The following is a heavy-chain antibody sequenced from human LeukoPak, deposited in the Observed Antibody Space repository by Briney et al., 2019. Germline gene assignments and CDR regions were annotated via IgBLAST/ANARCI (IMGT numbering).Heavy chain of an antibody. CDR2: FDPGNGEI. CDR3: AAGGLYDLLPY. D-gene: IGHD3-3*01. V-gene: IGHV1-24*01. J-gene: IGHJ4*02. CDR1: GHTLTDLT. Sequence: GASVKVSCKVSGHTLTDLTMHWVRQATGKGLEWMGGFDPGNGEIIYAQKFQGRVTMTEDASTDTAYMELSSLKSEDTAVYYCAAGGLYDLLPYWGQGTLVTVSS.